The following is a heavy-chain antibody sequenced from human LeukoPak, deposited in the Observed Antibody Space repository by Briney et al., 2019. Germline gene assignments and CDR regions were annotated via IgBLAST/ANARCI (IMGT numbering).Heavy chain of an antibody. Sequence: PSETLSLTCTVSGGSISSYYWSWIRQPPGKGLEWIGYIYYSGSTNYNPSLKSRVTISVDTSKNQFSLKLSPVTAADTAVYYCARAVAGTTFDYWGQGTLVTVSS. CDR1: GGSISSYY. D-gene: IGHD6-19*01. V-gene: IGHV4-59*01. J-gene: IGHJ4*02. CDR3: ARAVAGTTFDY. CDR2: IYYSGST.